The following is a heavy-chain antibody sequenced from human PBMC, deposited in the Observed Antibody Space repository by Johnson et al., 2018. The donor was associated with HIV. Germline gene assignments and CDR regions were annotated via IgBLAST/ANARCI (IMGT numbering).Heavy chain of an antibody. Sequence: VQLVESGGGLVQPGGSLRLSCAASGFTVNNNYMTWVRQAPGKGLEWVSVIFSGGSTYYADSVKGRFTISRDNSKNTLYLQMNSLRAEDMAVYYCAIGCRDGYTCDAFDIWGQGTMVTVSS. CDR2: IFSGGST. CDR1: GFTVNNNY. CDR3: AIGCRDGYTCDAFDI. D-gene: IGHD5-24*01. J-gene: IGHJ3*02. V-gene: IGHV3-66*01.